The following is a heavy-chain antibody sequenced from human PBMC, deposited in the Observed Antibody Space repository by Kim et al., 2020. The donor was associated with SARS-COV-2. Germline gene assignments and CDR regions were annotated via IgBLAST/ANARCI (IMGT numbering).Heavy chain of an antibody. CDR2: IIPIFGTA. Sequence: SVKVSCKASGGTFSSYAISWVRQAPGQGLEWMGGIIPIFGTANYAQKFQGRVTITADESTSTAYMELSSLRSEDTAVYYCAREGRGYYDFWSGSPDAFDIWGQGTMVTVSS. CDR3: AREGRGYYDFWSGSPDAFDI. D-gene: IGHD3-3*01. CDR1: GGTFSSYA. J-gene: IGHJ3*02. V-gene: IGHV1-69*13.